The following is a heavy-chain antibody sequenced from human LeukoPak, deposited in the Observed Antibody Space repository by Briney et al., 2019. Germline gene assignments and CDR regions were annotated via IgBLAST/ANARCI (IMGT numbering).Heavy chain of an antibody. V-gene: IGHV3-23*01. Sequence: GGSLRLSCAASGFTFSSHAMSWVRQAPGKGLEWVSAISGSGGSTYYADSVKGRFTIPRDNSKNTLYLQMNSLRAEDTAVYYCAKDAPVNIVVVPAANSWGQGTLVTVSS. CDR2: ISGSGGST. J-gene: IGHJ4*02. CDR1: GFTFSSHA. D-gene: IGHD2-2*01. CDR3: AKDAPVNIVVVPAANS.